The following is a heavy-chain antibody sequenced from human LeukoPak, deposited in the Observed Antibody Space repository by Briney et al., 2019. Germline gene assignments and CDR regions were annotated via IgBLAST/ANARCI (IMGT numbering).Heavy chain of an antibody. Sequence: ASVKVSCKASGYTFTSYYMHWVRQAPGQGLEWMGIINPSGGSTSYAQKFQGRVTMTRDTSTSTVYMELSSLRSEDTAVYYCASEGLLAAGFGQRELWGQGTLVTVSS. CDR3: ASEGLLAAGFGQREL. J-gene: IGHJ4*02. D-gene: IGHD6-13*01. V-gene: IGHV1-46*01. CDR2: INPSGGST. CDR1: GYTFTSYY.